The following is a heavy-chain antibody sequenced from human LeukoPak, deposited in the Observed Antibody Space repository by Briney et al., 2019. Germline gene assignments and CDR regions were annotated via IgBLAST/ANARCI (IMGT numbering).Heavy chain of an antibody. Sequence: PSETLSLTCTVSGGSISSSSYYWGWIRQPPGKGLEWIGSIYYSGSTYYIPSLKSRVTISVDTSKNQFSLKLSSVTAADTAVYYCATGLDYFDYWGQGTLVTVSS. CDR1: GGSISSSSYY. V-gene: IGHV4-39*01. D-gene: IGHD6-19*01. CDR3: ATGLDYFDY. J-gene: IGHJ4*02. CDR2: IYYSGST.